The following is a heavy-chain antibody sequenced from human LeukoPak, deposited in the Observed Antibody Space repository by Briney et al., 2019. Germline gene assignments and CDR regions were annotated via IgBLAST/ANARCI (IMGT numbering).Heavy chain of an antibody. V-gene: IGHV5-51*01. Sequence: AEALKISCKGPGHSFINYWIAWVRQLPGKGGAWSGIIFSPSFQGQVTISADMSIDTAYLQWSSLGASDTAMYYCAGSAGTWYVGSWGQGTLVFVSS. CDR1: GHSFINYW. CDR2: IF. CDR3: AGSAGTWYVGS. D-gene: IGHD3-10*02. J-gene: IGHJ4*02.